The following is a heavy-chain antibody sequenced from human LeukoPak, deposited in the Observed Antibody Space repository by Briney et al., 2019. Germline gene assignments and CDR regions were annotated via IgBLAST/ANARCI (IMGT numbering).Heavy chain of an antibody. CDR1: GYTFTGYY. J-gene: IGHJ6*03. V-gene: IGHV1-2*02. CDR2: INPNSGGT. D-gene: IGHD6-19*01. CDR3: ARSEGWDSSGWSSRAYYYYYMDV. Sequence: GASVKVSCKASGYTFTGYYMHWVRQAPGQGLEWMGWINPNSGGTNYAQKFQGRVTMTRDTSISTAYMELSRLRSDDTAVYYCARSEGWDSSGWSSRAYYYYYMDVWGKGTTVTVSS.